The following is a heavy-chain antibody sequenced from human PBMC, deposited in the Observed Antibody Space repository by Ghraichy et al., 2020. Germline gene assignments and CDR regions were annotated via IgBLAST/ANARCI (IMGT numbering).Heavy chain of an antibody. CDR2: VYYNGNI. CDR1: GGSINNYY. J-gene: IGHJ6*02. Sequence: SQTLSLTCTVSGGSINNYYWSWIRQPSGKGLEWIGYVYYNGNINYRPSLKSRVTISVDTSKKQFSLKLSSVTAADTAVYYCAREGGVHCSSTSCYRRLQYYYYGMDVWGQGTTVTVSS. V-gene: IGHV4-59*01. CDR3: AREGGVHCSSTSCYRRLQYYYYGMDV. D-gene: IGHD2-2*02.